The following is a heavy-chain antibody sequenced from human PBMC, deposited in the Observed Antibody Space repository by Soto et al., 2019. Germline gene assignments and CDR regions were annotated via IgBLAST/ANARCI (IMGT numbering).Heavy chain of an antibody. CDR3: ARDDSGFSGSHYIDYFNY. V-gene: IGHV1-18*01. D-gene: IGHD1-26*01. J-gene: IGHJ4*02. CDR1: GYTFTSYG. CDR2: ISAYNGNT. Sequence: AASVKVSCKASGYTFTSYGISWVRQAPGEGLEWMGWISAYNGNTNYAQKLQGRVTMTTDTSTSTAYMELRSLRSDDTAVYYCARDDSGFSGSHYIDYFNYWGQGALVTVSS.